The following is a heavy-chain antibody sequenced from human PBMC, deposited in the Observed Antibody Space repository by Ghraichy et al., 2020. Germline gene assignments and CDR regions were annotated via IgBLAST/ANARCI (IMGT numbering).Heavy chain of an antibody. CDR1: GFTFNSFG. J-gene: IGHJ4*02. CDR2: IWYNGREK. Sequence: GGSLRLSCAASGFTFNSFGFHWVRQAPGRGLEWVALIWYNGREKHYADSVKGRFTISRDDSKNTVYLQMNSLRVDDTALYYCARDIECRDGDCPSGYWGQGTLVTVSS. D-gene: IGHD2-21*02. V-gene: IGHV3-33*01. CDR3: ARDIECRDGDCPSGY.